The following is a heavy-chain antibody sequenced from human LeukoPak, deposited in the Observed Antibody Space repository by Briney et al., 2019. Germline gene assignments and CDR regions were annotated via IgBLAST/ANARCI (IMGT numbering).Heavy chain of an antibody. V-gene: IGHV4-4*07. Sequence: PSETLSLTCTVSGGPITTYYLSWIRQSAGMGLEWIGRISGSGVITYNPSLKSRVILSLDTSNNHFSLKLISVTAADTAVYYCARDSGTTGEVKFDPWGQGMLVTVSS. CDR3: ARDSGTTGEVKFDP. CDR2: ISGSGVI. D-gene: IGHD3-10*01. J-gene: IGHJ5*02. CDR1: GGPITTYY.